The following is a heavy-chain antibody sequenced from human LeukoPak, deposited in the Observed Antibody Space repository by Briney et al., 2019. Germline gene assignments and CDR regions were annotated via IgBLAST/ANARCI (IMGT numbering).Heavy chain of an antibody. CDR1: GFTSSNYA. D-gene: IGHD2-2*01. Sequence: PGGSLRLSCAGSGFTSSNYAMVWVLQAPGKGLDWVSGIYGDITFDADSVKGRFTISRDDSKNTLFLQMNSLRADDTALYYCAKALVPSPISTWYFDLWGRGTLVTVSS. J-gene: IGHJ2*01. CDR2: IYGDIT. V-gene: IGHV3-23*01. CDR3: AKALVPSPISTWYFDL.